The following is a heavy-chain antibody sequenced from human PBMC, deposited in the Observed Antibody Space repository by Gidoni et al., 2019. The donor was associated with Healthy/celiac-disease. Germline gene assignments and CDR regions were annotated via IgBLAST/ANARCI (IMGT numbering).Heavy chain of an antibody. CDR3: ARIAAAGKGNYYYGMDV. D-gene: IGHD6-13*01. J-gene: IGHJ6*02. V-gene: IGHV5-51*01. CDR2: IYPGDSDT. Sequence: IYPGDSDTRYSPSFQGQVTISADKSISTAYLQWSSLKASDTAMYYCARIAAAGKGNYYYGMDVWGQGTTVTVSS.